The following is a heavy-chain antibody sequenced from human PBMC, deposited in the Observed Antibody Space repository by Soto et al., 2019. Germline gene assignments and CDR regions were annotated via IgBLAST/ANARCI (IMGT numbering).Heavy chain of an antibody. J-gene: IGHJ5*02. CDR3: ARGNSKGYNWFDP. D-gene: IGHD6-13*01. V-gene: IGHV4-59*01. CDR2: IYYSGST. Sequence: SETLSLTCTVSCGSISSYYWSWIRQPPGKGLEWIGYIYYSGSTNYNPSLKSRVTISVDTSKNQFSLKLSSVTAADTAVYYCARGNSKGYNWFDPWGQGTLVTVS. CDR1: CGSISSYY.